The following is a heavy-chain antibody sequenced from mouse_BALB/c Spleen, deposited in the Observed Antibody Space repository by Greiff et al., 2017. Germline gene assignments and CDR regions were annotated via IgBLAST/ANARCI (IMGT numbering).Heavy chain of an antibody. CDR2: ISYDGSN. D-gene: IGHD2-1*01. Sequence: EVQLQESGPGLVKPSQSLSLTCSVTGYSITSGYYWNWIRQFPGNKLEWMGYISYDGSNNYNPSLKNRISITRDTSKNQFFLKLNSVTTEDTATYYCARDGGNRAWFAYWGQGTLVTVSA. CDR1: GYSITSGYY. CDR3: ARDGGNRAWFAY. V-gene: IGHV3-6*02. J-gene: IGHJ3*01.